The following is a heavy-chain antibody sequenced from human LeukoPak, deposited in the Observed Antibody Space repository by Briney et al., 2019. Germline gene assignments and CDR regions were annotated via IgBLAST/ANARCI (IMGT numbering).Heavy chain of an antibody. J-gene: IGHJ4*02. CDR1: GYTFTSYY. CDR3: ARAKSGSYFVY. CDR2: INPSGGSA. D-gene: IGHD1-26*01. V-gene: IGHV1-46*01. Sequence: WASVKVSCKASGYTFTSYYMHWVRQAPGQGLEWMGIINPSGGSASYAQKFQGRVTMTRDMSTNTVYMELSSLRSEDTAVYYCARAKSGSYFVYWGQGTLVTVSS.